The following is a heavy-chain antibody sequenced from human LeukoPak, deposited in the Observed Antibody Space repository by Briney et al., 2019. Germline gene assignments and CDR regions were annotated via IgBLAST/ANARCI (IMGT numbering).Heavy chain of an antibody. J-gene: IGHJ4*02. D-gene: IGHD6-13*01. CDR1: GYTFSDYY. CDR2: INPNSGGT. CDR3: ARPRLSSSTWSGKRY. V-gene: IGHV1-2*02. Sequence: ASVKVSCKASGYTFSDYYMHWVRQAPGQGLEWMGWINPNSGGTNYAQKFQGRVTMTRDTSISTAYMELSRLRSDDTAVYFCARPRLSSSTWSGKRYWGQGTLVTVSS.